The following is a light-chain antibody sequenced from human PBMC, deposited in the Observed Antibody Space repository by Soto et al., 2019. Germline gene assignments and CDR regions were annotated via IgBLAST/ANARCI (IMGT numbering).Light chain of an antibody. V-gene: IGKV3-15*01. CDR2: GPS. Sequence: EIVMTQSPATLSVSPGERVTISCRASQTIGNNLAWYQHKPGQAPRLRIYGPSTRATGMPARFSGSGSGTEFTLTISSLQSEDFAVYYCQQDKDWPRTFGQGTKVEI. J-gene: IGKJ1*01. CDR3: QQDKDWPRT. CDR1: QTIGNN.